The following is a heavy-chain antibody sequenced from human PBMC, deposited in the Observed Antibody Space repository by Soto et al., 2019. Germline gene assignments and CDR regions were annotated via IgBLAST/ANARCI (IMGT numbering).Heavy chain of an antibody. Sequence: PSETLSLTCAVSGGPISSGGYSWSWIRQPPGKGLEWIGYIYHSGSTYYNPSLKSRVTISVDKSKNQFSLKLSSVTAADTAVYYCARVKASGVNFDYWGQGTLVTVSS. CDR2: IYHSGST. V-gene: IGHV4-30-2*01. D-gene: IGHD3-10*01. CDR1: GGPISSGGYS. CDR3: ARVKASGVNFDY. J-gene: IGHJ4*02.